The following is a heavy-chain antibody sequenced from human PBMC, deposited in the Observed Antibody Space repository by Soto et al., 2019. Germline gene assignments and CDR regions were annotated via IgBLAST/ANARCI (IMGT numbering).Heavy chain of an antibody. J-gene: IGHJ4*02. CDR2: ISDDGSTA. CDR1: GFTFIAYW. CDR3: ARGPRVSSTGTGAH. V-gene: IGHV3-74*01. D-gene: IGHD1-1*01. Sequence: RLSCSVSGFTFIAYWMHWVRQVPGKGLTWVSRISDDGSTATYADSVKGRFVISRDNAKNSLYLEMNTLRADDSGLYYCARGPRVSSTGTGAHWGRGTLVTVSS.